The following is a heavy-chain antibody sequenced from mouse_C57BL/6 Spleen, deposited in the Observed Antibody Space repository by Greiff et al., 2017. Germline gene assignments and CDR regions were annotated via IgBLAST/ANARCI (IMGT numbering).Heavy chain of an antibody. CDR3: AIWDYGSIYGYAMDY. J-gene: IGHJ4*01. V-gene: IGHV1-74*01. D-gene: IGHD1-1*01. CDR2: IHPSDSDT. Sequence: QVQLQQPGAELVQPGASVKVSCKASGYTFTSYWMHWVKQRPGQGLEWIGRIHPSDSDTNYNQKFKGKATLTVDKSSSTAYMQLSSLTSEDSAVYYWAIWDYGSIYGYAMDYWGQGTSVTVSS. CDR1: GYTFTSYW.